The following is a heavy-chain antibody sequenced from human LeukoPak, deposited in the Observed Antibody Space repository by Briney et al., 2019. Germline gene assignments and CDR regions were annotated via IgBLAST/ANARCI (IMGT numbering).Heavy chain of an antibody. V-gene: IGHV4-39*07. CDR2: IYYSGST. Sequence: PSETLSLTCSVSGDSITGYYWGWIRQPPGKGLEWIGNIYYSGSTYYNPSLKSRVTISVDTSKNQFSLKLSSVTAADTAVYYCARDSLSGWSSDWFDPWGQGTLVTVSS. CDR1: GDSITGYY. D-gene: IGHD6-19*01. J-gene: IGHJ5*02. CDR3: ARDSLSGWSSDWFDP.